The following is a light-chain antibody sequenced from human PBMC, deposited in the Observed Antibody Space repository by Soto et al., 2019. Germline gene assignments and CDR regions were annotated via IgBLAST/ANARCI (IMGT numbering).Light chain of an antibody. CDR3: QHYENLPLT. CDR1: QSVRNN. J-gene: IGKJ4*01. Sequence: EIVMTQSPATLSVSPGERATLSCRASQSVRNNLAWYQQRPGRAPRLLIYGASTRASGIPARFSGSGSGTEFTLTISSLQSEDLAVYHCQHYENLPLTFGGGTKVETK. V-gene: IGKV3-15*01. CDR2: GAS.